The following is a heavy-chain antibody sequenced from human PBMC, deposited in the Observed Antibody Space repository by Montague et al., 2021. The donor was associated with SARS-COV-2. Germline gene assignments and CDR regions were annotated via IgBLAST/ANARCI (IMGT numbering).Heavy chain of an antibody. CDR1: GGSISSSSYY. V-gene: IGHV4-39*01. CDR3: ATQEDPSGWIPGPFDS. J-gene: IGHJ4*02. Sequence: SETLSLTCTVSGGSISSSSYYWAWIRQPPGKGLEWIGSIYYRGSTYYNPSLKSRVFISVDTSKNQLSLTLTSVTAADTAVYYCATQEDPSGWIPGPFDSWGQGTLLSLSS. CDR2: IYYRGST. D-gene: IGHD6-19*01.